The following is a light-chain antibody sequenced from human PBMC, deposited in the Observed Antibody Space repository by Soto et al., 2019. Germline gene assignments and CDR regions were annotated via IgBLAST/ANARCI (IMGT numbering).Light chain of an antibody. V-gene: IGLV2-14*02. CDR3: AAWDDTLKGWV. J-gene: IGLJ3*02. Sequence: QSALTQPASVSGSPGQSITISCTGTSGDIGTYNLVSWYQQYPGRAPKLIIFEGNKRPSGVSSRFSASKSGYTASLVISGLQSEDEAAYYCAAWDDTLKGWVFGGGTKLTVL. CDR1: SGDIGTYNL. CDR2: EGN.